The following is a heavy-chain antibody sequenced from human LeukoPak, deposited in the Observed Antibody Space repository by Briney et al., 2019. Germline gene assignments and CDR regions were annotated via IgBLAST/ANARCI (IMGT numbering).Heavy chain of an antibody. Sequence: SETLSLTYTVSGYSISSGYYWGWIQQPPGKGLELIVSIYHSGSTYYNPSLKSRVTISVDTSKNQFSLKLSSVTAADTAMYYCARVFEDGYPNYFDYWRQGTLVTVSS. V-gene: IGHV4-38-2*02. CDR2: IYHSGST. D-gene: IGHD5-24*01. J-gene: IGHJ4*02. CDR3: ARVFEDGYPNYFDY. CDR1: GYSISSGYY.